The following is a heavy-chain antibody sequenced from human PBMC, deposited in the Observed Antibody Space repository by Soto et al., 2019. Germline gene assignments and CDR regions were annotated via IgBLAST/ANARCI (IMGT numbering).Heavy chain of an antibody. J-gene: IGHJ6*02. CDR3: ARASPLSGVVTDSRRTYYYYHYGMDV. CDR2: IIPLFGTA. CDR1: GGTFSSYA. D-gene: IGHD3-3*01. Sequence: GSSVKVSCNASGGTFSSYAISWVRQAPGQGLEWMGGIIPLFGTANYAQKFQGRVTITADKSTSTAYMELSSLRSEDTAVYYCARASPLSGVVTDSRRTYYYYHYGMDVWAQGTTVTVSS. V-gene: IGHV1-69*06.